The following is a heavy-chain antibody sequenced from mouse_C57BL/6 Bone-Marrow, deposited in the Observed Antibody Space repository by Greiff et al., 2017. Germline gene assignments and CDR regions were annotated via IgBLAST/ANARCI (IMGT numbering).Heavy chain of an antibody. Sequence: QVTLKVSGPGILQPSQTLSLTCSFSGFSLSTFGMGVGWIRQPSGKGLEWLAHIWLDDDKYYNPALKSRLTISKDTSKNQVFLKIANVDTADTATYYCARIEGDGYYLYYAMDYWGQGTSVTVSS. V-gene: IGHV8-8*01. D-gene: IGHD2-3*01. CDR1: GFSLSTFGMG. J-gene: IGHJ4*01. CDR3: ARIEGDGYYLYYAMDY. CDR2: IWLDDDK.